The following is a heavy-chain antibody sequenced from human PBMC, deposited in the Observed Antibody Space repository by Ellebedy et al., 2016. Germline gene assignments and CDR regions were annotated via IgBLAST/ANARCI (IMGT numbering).Heavy chain of an antibody. CDR2: ISHVGVNQ. CDR1: GFSVNDYS. J-gene: IGHJ3*01. D-gene: IGHD3-3*01. V-gene: IGHV3-30*03. Sequence: GGSLRLSXSVSGFSVNDYSIHWVRQAPGKGLEWLAVISHVGVNQNYAASVKGRFTISSDTSKNTVSLQMTRLIPGDSGRYYCARVMRSEWYFDAFDVWGQGTMVTVSS. CDR3: ARVMRSEWYFDAFDV.